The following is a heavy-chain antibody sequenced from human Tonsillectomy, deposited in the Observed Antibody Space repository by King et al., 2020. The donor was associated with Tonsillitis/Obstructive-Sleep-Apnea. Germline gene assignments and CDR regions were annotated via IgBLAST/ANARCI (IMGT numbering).Heavy chain of an antibody. CDR2: ISGSSSYI. D-gene: IGHD2-2*02. V-gene: IGHV3-21*01. CDR1: GFTFSSYS. J-gene: IGHJ4*02. Sequence: VQLVESGGGLVKPGGSLRLSCAASGFTFSSYSMNWVRQAPGKGLEWVSSISGSSSYIYYADSVKGRFTVSRENAKNSLYLQMNSLRAEDTAVYFCAVYGEGGYCSSTSCYIAYWGQGTLVTVSS. CDR3: AVYGEGGYCSSTSCYIAY.